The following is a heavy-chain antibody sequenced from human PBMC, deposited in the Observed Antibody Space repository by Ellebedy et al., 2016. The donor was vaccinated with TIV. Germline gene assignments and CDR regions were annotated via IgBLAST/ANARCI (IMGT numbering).Heavy chain of an antibody. D-gene: IGHD3-22*01. CDR2: IYYSGST. Sequence: MPSETLSLTCTVSGVSIRRYYWSWIRKLPGKGPEWIGYIYYSGSTNYNPSLKSRVTIAGDRSKNQFSLKLTSVTAADTAVYYCARVSGHDYDSSGYYIPYFDYWGQGTLVTVSS. CDR1: GVSIRRYY. CDR3: ARVSGHDYDSSGYYIPYFDY. V-gene: IGHV4-59*01. J-gene: IGHJ4*02.